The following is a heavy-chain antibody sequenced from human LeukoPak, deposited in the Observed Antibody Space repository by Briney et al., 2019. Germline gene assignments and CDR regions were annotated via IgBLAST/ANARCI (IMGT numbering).Heavy chain of an antibody. J-gene: IGHJ4*02. CDR3: ARANGSKQFRNLDY. Sequence: PGGSLRLSCATSRFDVTQHEFNWVRQAPGKGLEWVAYISATGSYVKYAESVKGRFTVSRDDAKKSVFLQMNNLALDDTAVYFCARANGSKQFRNLDYWGQGTLVTVSS. D-gene: IGHD6-19*01. V-gene: IGHV3-48*03. CDR2: ISATGSYV. CDR1: RFDVTQHE.